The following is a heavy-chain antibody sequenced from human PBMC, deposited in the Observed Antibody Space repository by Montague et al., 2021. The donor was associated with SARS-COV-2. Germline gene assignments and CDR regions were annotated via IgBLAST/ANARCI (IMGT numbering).Heavy chain of an antibody. D-gene: IGHD6-13*01. CDR2: IYYSGXT. V-gene: IGHV4-39*01. J-gene: IGHJ4*03. CDR3: ARVWRQQLVWLYDMDY. Sequence: SETLSLTCTVSGGSISSSSYYWGWIRQPPGKGLEWIGSIYYSGXTXYXXXXKXRVTISVDTSKNQFSLKLSSVTAADTAVYYCARVWRQQLVWLYDMDYWVQGTPVTVSS. CDR1: GGSISSSSYY.